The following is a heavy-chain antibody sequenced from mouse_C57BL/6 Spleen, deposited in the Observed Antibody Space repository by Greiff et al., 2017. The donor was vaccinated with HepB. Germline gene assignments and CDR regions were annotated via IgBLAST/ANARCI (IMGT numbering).Heavy chain of an antibody. CDR1: GYTFTSYW. CDR3: ARSFYDGYPRVYFDV. CDR2: IHPNSGST. D-gene: IGHD2-3*01. V-gene: IGHV1-64*01. Sequence: VQLQQPGAELVKPGASVKLSCKASGYTFTSYWMHWVKQRPGQGLEWIGMIHPNSGSTNYNEKFKSKATLTVYKSSSTAYMQLSSLTSVDSAVYYCARSFYDGYPRVYFDVWCTGTTVTGSS. J-gene: IGHJ1*03.